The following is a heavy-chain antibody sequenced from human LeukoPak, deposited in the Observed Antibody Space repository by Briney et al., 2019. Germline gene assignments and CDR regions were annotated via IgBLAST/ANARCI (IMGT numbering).Heavy chain of an antibody. D-gene: IGHD2-15*01. CDR2: ISSSSSYI. CDR1: GFTFSSYS. Sequence: GGSLRLSCAASGFTFSSYSMNWVRQAPGKGLEWVSSISSSSSYIYYADSVKGRFTISRDNAKNSLYLQMNSLRAEDTAVYYCARDWYCSGGSCYSLDYWGQGTLVTVSS. CDR3: ARDWYCSGGSCYSLDY. J-gene: IGHJ4*02. V-gene: IGHV3-21*01.